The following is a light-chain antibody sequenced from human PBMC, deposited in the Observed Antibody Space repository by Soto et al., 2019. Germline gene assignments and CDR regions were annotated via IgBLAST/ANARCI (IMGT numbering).Light chain of an antibody. CDR1: QSVSSN. CDR3: QQYNNWPPWT. CDR2: GAS. J-gene: IGKJ1*01. V-gene: IGKV3-15*01. Sequence: EIVMTQSPDTLSVSPGERATLSCRASQSVSSNLAWYQQKPGQAPRLLIYGASTRATGIPARFSGSGSGTEFTLTISILQSEDFAVYYCQQYNNWPPWTFGQGTKVDI.